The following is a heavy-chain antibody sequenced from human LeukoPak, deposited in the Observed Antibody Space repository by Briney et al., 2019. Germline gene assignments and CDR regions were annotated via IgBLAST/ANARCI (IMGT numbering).Heavy chain of an antibody. V-gene: IGHV4-39*07. D-gene: IGHD3-16*02. CDR2: IYYSGST. Sequence: SETLSLTCTVSGGSISSSSYYWGWIRQPPGKGLEWIGIIYYSGSTYYNPSLKGRVTISVDTSKNHFSLKLSALAAADPAGYCCARGSTEFGGVIVSSDAFDIWGQGTMVTVSS. CDR3: ARGSTEFGGVIVSSDAFDI. J-gene: IGHJ3*02. CDR1: GGSISSSSYY.